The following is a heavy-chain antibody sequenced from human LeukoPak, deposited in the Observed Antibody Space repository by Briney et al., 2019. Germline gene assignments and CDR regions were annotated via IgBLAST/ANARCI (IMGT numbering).Heavy chain of an antibody. CDR2: IYTSGST. D-gene: IGHD3-3*01. CDR3: ARSPDYGFWSGYPDYNWFDP. V-gene: IGHV4-4*07. Sequence: KASETLSLTCTVSGGSISSYYWSWLRQPAGKGREWIGRIYTSGSTNYNPSLKGRVTMSVDPSKNQFSLKLSSVTAADTAVYYCARSPDYGFWSGYPDYNWFDPWGQGTLVTASS. J-gene: IGHJ5*02. CDR1: GGSISSYY.